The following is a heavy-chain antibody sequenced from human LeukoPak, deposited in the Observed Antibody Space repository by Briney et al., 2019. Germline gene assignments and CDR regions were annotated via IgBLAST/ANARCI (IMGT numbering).Heavy chain of an antibody. D-gene: IGHD3-9*01. V-gene: IGHV3-21*01. CDR1: GFTFDTYT. J-gene: IGHJ4*02. CDR3: ARVRAAYYPDY. Sequence: PGVPVTLSCVASGFTFDTYTMIWLPQAPGKAREGVSSISSKSSYIHYADSVKGRFIICRDTAKNSLSLQMNSMRAEDTAVYYCARVRAAYYPDYWGQGTLVTVSS. CDR2: ISSKSSYI.